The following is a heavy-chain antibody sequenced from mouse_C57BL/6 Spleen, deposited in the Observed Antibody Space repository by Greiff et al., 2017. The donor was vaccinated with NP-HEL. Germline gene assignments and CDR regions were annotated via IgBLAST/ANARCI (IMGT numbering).Heavy chain of an antibody. D-gene: IGHD2-1*01. Sequence: QVQLQQSGAELVRPGSSVKLSCKASGYTFTSYWMDWVKQRPGQGLEWIGNIYPSDSETHYNQKFKDKATLTVDKSSSTAYMQLSSLTSEDSAVYYCARLNYDGAMDYWGQGTSVTVSS. CDR3: ARLNYDGAMDY. V-gene: IGHV1-61*01. CDR1: GYTFTSYW. CDR2: IYPSDSET. J-gene: IGHJ4*01.